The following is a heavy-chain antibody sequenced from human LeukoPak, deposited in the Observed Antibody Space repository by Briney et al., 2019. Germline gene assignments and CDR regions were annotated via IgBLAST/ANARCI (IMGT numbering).Heavy chain of an antibody. J-gene: IGHJ3*02. CDR1: GFTFSNYW. D-gene: IGHD3-22*01. V-gene: IGHV3-7*01. CDR2: IRRDGSET. CDR3: ARDDTHYGSSGSFYDVFDI. Sequence: GGSLRLSCAASGFTFSNYWMTWVRRAPGKGLEWVANIRRDGSETHYVDSVMGRFTISRDNAKNSLYLQMNSLRAEDTAVYYCARDDTHYGSSGSFYDVFDIWGQGTMVTVSS.